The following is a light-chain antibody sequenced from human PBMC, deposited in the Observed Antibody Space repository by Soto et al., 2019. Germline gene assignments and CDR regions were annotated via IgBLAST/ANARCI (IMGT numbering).Light chain of an antibody. CDR3: QQYHTSSIT. J-gene: IGKJ5*01. Sequence: IVTRHSPCTRCVPPGARATLPCRASQSVSSDLAWYHQKPGQAPRLLIYGASTRATGIPARFSGSGSGTEFTLTISSLQPDDFATYYCQQYHTSSITFGQGTRLEIK. CDR1: QSVSSD. V-gene: IGKV3-15*01. CDR2: GAS.